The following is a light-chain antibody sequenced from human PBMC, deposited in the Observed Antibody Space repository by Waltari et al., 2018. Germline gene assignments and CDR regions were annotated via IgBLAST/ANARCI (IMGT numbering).Light chain of an antibody. J-gene: IGKJ4*01. CDR3: MQALEISLT. Sequence: ELVLPQSPGSLSLSPGASATLSCRASQRVPNTYLAWFQRKPGQPPRLLIYGASIRATGIPDRFSGSGSGTDFTLKISRVEAEDVGVYYCMQALEISLTFGGGTKVEIK. CDR2: GAS. CDR1: QRVPNTY. V-gene: IGKV3-20*01.